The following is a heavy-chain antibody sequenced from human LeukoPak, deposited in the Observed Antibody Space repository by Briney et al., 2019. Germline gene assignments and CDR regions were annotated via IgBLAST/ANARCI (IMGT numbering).Heavy chain of an antibody. D-gene: IGHD6-13*01. CDR2: IKQDGSEK. V-gene: IGHV3-7*01. J-gene: IGHJ5*02. Sequence: GGSLRLSCAASGFTFSSYWMSWVRQAPGKGLEWVANIKQDGSEKYYVDSVKGRFTISRDNAKNSLYLQMNSLRAEDTAVYYCESSTGYSSSWSNWFDPWGQGTLVTVSS. CDR3: ESSTGYSSSWSNWFDP. CDR1: GFTFSSYW.